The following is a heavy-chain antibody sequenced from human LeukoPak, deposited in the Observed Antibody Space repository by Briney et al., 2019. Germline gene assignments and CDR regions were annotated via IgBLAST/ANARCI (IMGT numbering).Heavy chain of an antibody. D-gene: IGHD1-26*01. J-gene: IGHJ4*02. CDR2: INHSGST. CDR3: ARFFRTVWDLPYD. V-gene: IGHV4-34*01. Sequence: SETLSLTCAVYGGSFSGYYWSWIRQPPGKGLEWIGEINHSGSTNYNPSLKSRVTISVDTYKNQFSLRLSSVTAAHTAVYYGARFFRTVWDLPYDWGPVTLVSVSS. CDR1: GGSFSGYY.